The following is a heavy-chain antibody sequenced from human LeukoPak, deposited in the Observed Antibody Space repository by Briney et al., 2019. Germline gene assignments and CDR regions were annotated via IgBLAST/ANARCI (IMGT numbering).Heavy chain of an antibody. CDR1: GGSFSGYY. V-gene: IGHV4-34*01. J-gene: IGHJ3*02. D-gene: IGHD1-26*01. Sequence: SETLSLTCAVYGGSFSGYYWSWIRQPPGKGLEWIGEINHSGSTNYNPSLKSRVTISVDTSKNQFSLKLSSVTAADTAVYYCARPGWEPMPDIWGQGTMVTVS. CDR2: INHSGST. CDR3: ARPGWEPMPDI.